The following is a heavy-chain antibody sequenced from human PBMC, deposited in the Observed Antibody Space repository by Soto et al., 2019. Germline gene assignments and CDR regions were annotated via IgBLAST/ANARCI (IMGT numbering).Heavy chain of an antibody. CDR2: VYYTGST. CDR1: DVSISGSY. CDR3: ARSVAVPGAHIDY. Sequence: SETQSLKWSVSDVSISGSYSSWIRQSPGKGLEWLGYVYYTGSTNYSPSLRSRVSISVDTSKNEFSLRLSSVTAADTAVYFCARSVAVPGAHIDYWGQGTQVPVSS. D-gene: IGHD6-19*01. J-gene: IGHJ4*02. V-gene: IGHV4-59*01.